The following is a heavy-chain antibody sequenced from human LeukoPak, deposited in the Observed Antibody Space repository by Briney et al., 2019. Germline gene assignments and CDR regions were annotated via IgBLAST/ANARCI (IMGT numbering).Heavy chain of an antibody. CDR1: GGSFSGYY. CDR3: ARGGGIAAAGTYYY. CDR2: INHSGST. V-gene: IGHV4-34*01. Sequence: SETLSLTCAVYGGSFSGYYWSWIRQPPGKGLEWIGEINHSGSTNYNPSLKSRVTISVDTSKNQFSLKLSSVTAADTAVYYCARGGGIAAAGTYYYWGQGTLVTVPS. D-gene: IGHD6-13*01. J-gene: IGHJ4*02.